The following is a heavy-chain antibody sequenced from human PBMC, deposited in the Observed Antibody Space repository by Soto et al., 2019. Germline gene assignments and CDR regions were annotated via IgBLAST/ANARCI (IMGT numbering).Heavy chain of an antibody. Sequence: ASVKVSCKASGYTFTSYGISWVRQAPGQGLEWMGWISAYNGNTNYAQKLQGRVTMTTDTSTSTAYMELRSLRSDDTAVYYCATDILTGYYSQGLDPWGQGTLVPVSS. CDR1: GYTFTSYG. CDR2: ISAYNGNT. D-gene: IGHD3-9*01. J-gene: IGHJ5*02. CDR3: ATDILTGYYSQGLDP. V-gene: IGHV1-18*01.